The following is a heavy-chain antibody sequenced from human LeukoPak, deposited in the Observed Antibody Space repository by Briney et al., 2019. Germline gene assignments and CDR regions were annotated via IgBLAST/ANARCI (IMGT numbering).Heavy chain of an antibody. CDR3: ARGLGRLASTSCCKYFDY. CDR1: GFTFSSYS. Sequence: PGGSLRLSCAASGFTFSSYSMNWVRQAPGKGLEWVSYISSSSSTIYYADSVKGRFTISRDNAKNSLYLQMSSLRAEDTAVYYCARGLGRLASTSCCKYFDYWGQGTLVTVSS. J-gene: IGHJ4*02. CDR2: ISSSSSTI. V-gene: IGHV3-48*04. D-gene: IGHD2-2*01.